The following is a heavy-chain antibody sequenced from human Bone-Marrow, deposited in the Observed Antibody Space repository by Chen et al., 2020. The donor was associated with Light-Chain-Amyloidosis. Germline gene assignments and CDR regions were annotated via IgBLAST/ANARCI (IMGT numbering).Heavy chain of an antibody. CDR1: GGSIRHFH. CDR2: ISHSGST. J-gene: IGHJ4*02. V-gene: IGHV4-34*01. CDR3: ARGGRGQLVRGRFDY. Sequence: QVHLKQWGAGLLQPPATLPLNSALYGGSIRHFHRSWTRLPPGKGLELLGEISHSGSTNYNPSLKSRVTISVDTSKNQFSLKLNSVTAADAAEYYCARGGRGQLVRGRFDYWGQGTLVTVSS. D-gene: IGHD6-13*01.